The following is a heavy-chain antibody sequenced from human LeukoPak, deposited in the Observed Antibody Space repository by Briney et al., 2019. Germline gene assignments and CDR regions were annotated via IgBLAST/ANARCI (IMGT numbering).Heavy chain of an antibody. CDR1: GVSISSYY. J-gene: IGHJ4*02. CDR2: IYYSGST. Sequence: SETLSLTCTVSGVSISSYYWSWIRQPPGKGLDWVGYIYYSGSTNYNPSLKSRVTISVDTSKNQFSLKLSSVTAADTAVYYCASGAIVVVPAALDYWGQATLVTVSS. V-gene: IGHV4-59*08. D-gene: IGHD2-2*01. CDR3: ASGAIVVVPAALDY.